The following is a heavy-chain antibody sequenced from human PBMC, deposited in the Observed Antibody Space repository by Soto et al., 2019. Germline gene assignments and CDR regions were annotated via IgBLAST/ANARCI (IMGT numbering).Heavy chain of an antibody. CDR2: ISSSSRTI. V-gene: IGHV3-48*02. J-gene: IGHJ6*02. D-gene: IGHD2-15*01. CDR1: GFTFSSYS. Sequence: EVQLVESGGGLVQPGGSLRLSCAASGFTFSSYSMNWVRQAPGKGLEWVSYISSSSRTIYYADSVKGRFTISRDNAKNSLDLQRNSLRDEDAAVYYCAREGCSGGSCELGYFGMDVWGQRTTVTVSS. CDR3: AREGCSGGSCELGYFGMDV.